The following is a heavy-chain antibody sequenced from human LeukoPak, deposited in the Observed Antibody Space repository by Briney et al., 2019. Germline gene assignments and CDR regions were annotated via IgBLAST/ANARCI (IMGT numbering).Heavy chain of an antibody. CDR1: GFTFRSYG. CDR2: IWYDEITK. V-gene: IGHV3-30*02. CDR3: AKDSSDYYFDY. Sequence: GGSLRLSCVASGFTFRSYGIHWVRQAPGKGLEWLAFIWYDEITKNYADSVKGRFTISRDNSKNTLYVQLNNLRPDDTAVYYCAKDSSDYYFDYWGQGTLVTVSS. J-gene: IGHJ4*02. D-gene: IGHD3-22*01.